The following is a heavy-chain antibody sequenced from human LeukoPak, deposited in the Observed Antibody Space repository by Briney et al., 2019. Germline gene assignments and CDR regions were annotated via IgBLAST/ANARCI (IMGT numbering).Heavy chain of an antibody. D-gene: IGHD1-26*01. Sequence: GGSLRLSCAASGFTFSSYGMHWVRQAPGKGLEWVAVISYDGSNKYYADSVKGRFTISRDNSKNTLYLQMNSLRAEDTAVYYCARGSGSSNFDYWGQGTLVTVSS. CDR1: GFTFSSYG. J-gene: IGHJ4*02. CDR2: ISYDGSNK. V-gene: IGHV3-30*19. CDR3: ARGSGSSNFDY.